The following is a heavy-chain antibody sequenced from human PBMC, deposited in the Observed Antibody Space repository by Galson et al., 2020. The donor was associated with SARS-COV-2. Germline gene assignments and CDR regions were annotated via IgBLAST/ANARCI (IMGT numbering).Heavy chain of an antibody. J-gene: IGHJ6*03. D-gene: IGHD6-13*01. CDR3: ARDVIAAAGTKFGYYYYMDV. Sequence: GESLKISCAASGFTVSSNYMSWVRQAPGKGLEWVSVIYSGGSTYYADSVKGRFTISRDNSKNTLYLQMNSLRAEDTAVYYCARDVIAAAGTKFGYYYYMDVWGKGTTVTVSS. V-gene: IGHV3-53*01. CDR1: GFTVSSNY. CDR2: IYSGGST.